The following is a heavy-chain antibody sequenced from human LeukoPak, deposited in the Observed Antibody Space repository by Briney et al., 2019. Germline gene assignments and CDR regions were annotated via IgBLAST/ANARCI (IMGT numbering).Heavy chain of an antibody. Sequence: PGGSLRLSCAASGFTFDDYAMHWVRQAPGKGLEWVSGISWNSGSIGYADSVKGRFTISRDNAKNSLYLQMNSLRAEDTALYCCAKDFGVTMVRGVIGGINYWGQGTLVTVSS. CDR3: AKDFGVTMVRGVIGGINY. V-gene: IGHV3-9*01. CDR1: GFTFDDYA. D-gene: IGHD3-10*01. CDR2: ISWNSGSI. J-gene: IGHJ4*02.